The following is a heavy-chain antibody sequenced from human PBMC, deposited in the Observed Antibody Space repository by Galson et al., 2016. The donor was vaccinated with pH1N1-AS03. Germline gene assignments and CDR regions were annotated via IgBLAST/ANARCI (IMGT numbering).Heavy chain of an antibody. J-gene: IGHJ6*02. CDR2: TSSSGGST. Sequence: SLRLSCATSGFTFTDFAVSWVRQAPGRGLEWVSATSSSGGSTYYAESVKGRFTISRDYSKNTVDLQMNSLRAEDTAVYYCAKDRNDYRLHYISGSDVWGQGTTVIVSS. D-gene: IGHD1-1*01. V-gene: IGHV3-23*01. CDR3: AKDRNDYRLHYISGSDV. CDR1: GFTFTDFA.